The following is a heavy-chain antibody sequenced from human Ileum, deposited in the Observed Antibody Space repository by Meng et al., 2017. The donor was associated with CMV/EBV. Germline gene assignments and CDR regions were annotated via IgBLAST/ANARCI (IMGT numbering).Heavy chain of an antibody. J-gene: IGHJ4*02. CDR2: ISGSGRTM. V-gene: IGHV3-11*04. CDR3: ARASSVGAPFDS. CDR1: GFSFSEYY. D-gene: IGHD3-16*01. Sequence: CAAAGFSFSEYYVKWIRQAPGKGVEWLSYISGSGRTMLSADSVRGRFTISRDNAKNSLYLQINSLRAEDTGIYYCARASSVGAPFDSWGQGTLVTVSS.